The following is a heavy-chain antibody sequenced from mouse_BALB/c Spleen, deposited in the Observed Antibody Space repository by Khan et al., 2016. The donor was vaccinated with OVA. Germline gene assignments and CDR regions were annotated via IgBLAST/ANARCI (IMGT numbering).Heavy chain of an antibody. D-gene: IGHD2-3*01. J-gene: IGHJ2*01. CDR3: ARPAYDGYYDY. V-gene: IGHV1S137*01. CDR1: GYTFTDYA. CDR2: ISTYSGST. Sequence: QVQLKQSGPELVRPGVSVKISCKGSGYTFTDYAMYWVKQSHAKSLEWIGLISTYSGSTNYNQKFKGKVTMTVDKSSSAAYMELARFTSEESAIYCGARPAYDGYYDYWGQGTALTVSS.